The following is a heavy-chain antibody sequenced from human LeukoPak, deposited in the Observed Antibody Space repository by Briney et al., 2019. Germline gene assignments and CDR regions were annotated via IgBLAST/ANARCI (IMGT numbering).Heavy chain of an antibody. CDR3: ARTGRTTTPLDY. CDR2: ISTDGSIT. V-gene: IGHV3-74*01. Sequence: GGSLRLSCAASGFTFSSYWMHWVRQAPGKGLVWVSHISTDGSITTYADSVKGRFTISRDNAKNTLYLQMNSLRVGETAVYYCARTGRTTTPLDYWGQGTLVTVSS. CDR1: GFTFSSYW. D-gene: IGHD1-1*01. J-gene: IGHJ4*02.